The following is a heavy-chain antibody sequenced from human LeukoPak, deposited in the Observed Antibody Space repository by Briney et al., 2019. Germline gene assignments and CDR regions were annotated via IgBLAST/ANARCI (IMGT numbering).Heavy chain of an antibody. V-gene: IGHV1-2*02. D-gene: IGHD3-9*01. CDR1: GYTFTGYY. CDR2: INPNSGGT. CDR3: ARGYYDILTGYYNGEFDY. J-gene: IGHJ4*02. Sequence: GASVKVSCKASGYTFTGYYMHWVRQAPGQGLEWMGWINPNSGGTNYAQKFQGRVTMTRDTSISTAYMELSRLRSDDTAVYYCARGYYDILTGYYNGEFDYWGQGTLVTVSS.